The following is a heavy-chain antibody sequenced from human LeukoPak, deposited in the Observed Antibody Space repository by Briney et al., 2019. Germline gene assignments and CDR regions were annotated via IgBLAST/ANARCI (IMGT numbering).Heavy chain of an antibody. CDR1: GGSISSYY. J-gene: IGHJ4*02. CDR2: ISGSGGST. CDR3: AKRALGYY. V-gene: IGHV3-23*01. D-gene: IGHD3-16*01. Sequence: ETLSLTCTVSGGSISSYYWSWVRQAPGKGLEWVSAISGSGGSTYYADSVKGRFTISRDNSKNTLYLQMNSLRAEDTAVYYCAKRALGYYWGQGTLVTVSS.